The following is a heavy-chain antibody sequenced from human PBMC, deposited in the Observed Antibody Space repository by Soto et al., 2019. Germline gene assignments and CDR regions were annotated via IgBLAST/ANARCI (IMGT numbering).Heavy chain of an antibody. CDR1: GFTFSGFA. Sequence: PGGSLRLSCRATGFTFSGFAMTWVRQAPGKGLQWVAAISGSGHTIWYADSVTGRFTISRDNSKYTLYLQMNSLRHEDSAVYFCARDDPFDFWGQGTQVTVSS. CDR3: ARDDPFDF. J-gene: IGHJ4*02. CDR2: ISGSGHTI. V-gene: IGHV3-23*01.